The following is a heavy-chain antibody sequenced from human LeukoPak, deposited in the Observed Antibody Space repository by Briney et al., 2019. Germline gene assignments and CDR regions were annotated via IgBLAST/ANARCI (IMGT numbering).Heavy chain of an antibody. J-gene: IGHJ4*02. V-gene: IGHV1-8*03. CDR2: MNPNSGNT. Sequence: GASVKVPCKASGYTFTSYGISWVRQAPGQGFEWMGWMNPNSGNTGYAQKFQGRVTITRNTSISTAYMELSSLRSEDTAVYYCARGGIAAAGPFDYRGQGTLVTVSS. CDR3: ARGGIAAAGPFDY. CDR1: GYTFTSYG. D-gene: IGHD6-13*01.